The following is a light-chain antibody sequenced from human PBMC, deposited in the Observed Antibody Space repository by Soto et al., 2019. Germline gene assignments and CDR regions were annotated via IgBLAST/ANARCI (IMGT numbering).Light chain of an antibody. CDR2: SDN. CDR3: AAWDDRLNGYV. CDR1: SSNIGGNN. J-gene: IGLJ1*01. Sequence: QLVLTQPPSASETPGQRVTISCSGSSSNIGGNNVNWYQQLPGTAPKLLIYSDNQRPSGVPDRFSASKSGTSASLAISVLQSEDEADYYCAAWDDRLNGYVFGTGTKVTVL. V-gene: IGLV1-44*01.